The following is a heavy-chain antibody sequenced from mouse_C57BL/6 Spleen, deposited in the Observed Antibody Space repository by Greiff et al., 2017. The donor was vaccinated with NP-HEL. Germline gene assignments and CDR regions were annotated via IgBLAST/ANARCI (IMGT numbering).Heavy chain of an antibody. J-gene: IGHJ3*01. CDR3: ARNHGSSPAGFAY. Sequence: QVQLQQPGTELVKPGASVKLSCKASGYTFTSYWMHWVKQRPGQGLEWIGNINPGNGGTNYNEKFKSKATLTVDKSSSTAYMQLSRLTSEDSAVYYRARNHGSSPAGFAYWGQGTLVTVSA. D-gene: IGHD1-1*01. V-gene: IGHV1-53*01. CDR1: GYTFTSYW. CDR2: INPGNGGT.